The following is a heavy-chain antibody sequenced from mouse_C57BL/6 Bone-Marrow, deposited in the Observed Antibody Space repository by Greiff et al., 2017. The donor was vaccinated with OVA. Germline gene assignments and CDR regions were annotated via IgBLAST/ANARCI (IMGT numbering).Heavy chain of an antibody. CDR1: GFTFSSYG. CDR3: ASTTEGAY. J-gene: IGHJ3*01. CDR2: ISSGGSYT. Sequence: EVQVVESGGDLVKPGGSLKLSCAASGFTFSSYGMSWVRQTPDKRLEWVATISSGGSYTYYPDSVKGRFTISRDNAKNTLYLQMSSLKSEDTAMYYCASTTEGAYWGQGTLVTVSA. V-gene: IGHV5-6*01. D-gene: IGHD1-1*01.